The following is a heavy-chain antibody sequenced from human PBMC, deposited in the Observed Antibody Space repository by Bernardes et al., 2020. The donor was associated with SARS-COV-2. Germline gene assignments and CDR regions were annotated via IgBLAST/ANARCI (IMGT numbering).Heavy chain of an antibody. V-gene: IGHV4-34*01. CDR2: INHSGST. CDR3: ARGLRAGNYYGSGSYYGYYYYYGMDV. Sequence: SETLSLTCAVYGGSFSGYYWSWIRQPPGKGLEWIGEINHSGSTNYNPSLKSRVTISVDTSKNQFSLKLSSVTAADTAVYYCARGLRAGNYYGSGSYYGYYYYYGMDVWGQGTTVTVSS. J-gene: IGHJ6*02. CDR1: GGSFSGYY. D-gene: IGHD3-10*01.